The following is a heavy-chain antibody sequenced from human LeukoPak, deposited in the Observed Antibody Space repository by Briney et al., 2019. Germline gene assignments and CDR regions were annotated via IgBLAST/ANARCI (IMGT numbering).Heavy chain of an antibody. V-gene: IGHV3-15*01. Sequence: GGSLRLSCAASGFTFSDYYMSWIRQAPGKGLEWVGRIKSKTDGGTTDYAAPVKGRFTISRDDSKNTLYLQMNSLKTEDTAVYYCTTIYSSSSGYYYYYYMDVWGKGTTVTVSS. D-gene: IGHD6-6*01. CDR3: TTIYSSSSGYYYYYYMDV. CDR2: IKSKTDGGTT. J-gene: IGHJ6*03. CDR1: GFTFSDYY.